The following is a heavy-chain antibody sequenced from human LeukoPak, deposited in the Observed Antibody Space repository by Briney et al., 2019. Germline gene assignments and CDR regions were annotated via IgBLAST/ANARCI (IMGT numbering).Heavy chain of an antibody. CDR2: INTGDIT. Sequence: GGSLRLSCAASGFTFDYSAMTWGRQAPEKGLEWVSTINTGDITFYANSVKGRFTISRDHSKNALFLQMNSLRAEDTAIYYCVKGGFTYYDDWGQGTLVTVSS. CDR1: GFTFDYSA. CDR3: VKGGFTYYDD. J-gene: IGHJ4*02. V-gene: IGHV3-23*01. D-gene: IGHD3-22*01.